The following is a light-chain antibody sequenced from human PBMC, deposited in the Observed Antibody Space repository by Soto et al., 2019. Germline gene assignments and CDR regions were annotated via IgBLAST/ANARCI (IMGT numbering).Light chain of an antibody. CDR2: DAS. CDR1: QDIKTN. CDR3: QQSDNFPFT. V-gene: IGKV1-33*01. J-gene: IGKJ3*01. Sequence: DIQMTQSPSSLSASVGDRVTITCQASQDIKTNLYWFQQKSGKAPRLLVYDASNLETGVTSRVSVIGSGTEFTFTISSLQPEDAAKYYCQQSDNFPFTFGPGTKVDI.